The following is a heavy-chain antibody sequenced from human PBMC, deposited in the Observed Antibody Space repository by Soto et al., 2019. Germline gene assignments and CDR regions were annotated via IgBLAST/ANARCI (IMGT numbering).Heavy chain of an antibody. Sequence: GESLKISCAASGFTFSSYAMSWVRQAPGKGLEWVSAISGSGGSTYYADSVKGRFTISRDNSKNTLYLQMNSLRAEDTAVYYCAKAAAYYYGSGSSPPPNNWFDPWGQGTLVTVSS. CDR1: GFTFSSYA. V-gene: IGHV3-23*01. CDR3: AKAAAYYYGSGSSPPPNNWFDP. J-gene: IGHJ5*02. CDR2: ISGSGGST. D-gene: IGHD3-10*01.